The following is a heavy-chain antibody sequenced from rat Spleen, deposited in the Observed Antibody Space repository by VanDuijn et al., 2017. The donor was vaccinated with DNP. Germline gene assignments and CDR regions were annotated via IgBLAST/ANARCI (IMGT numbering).Heavy chain of an antibody. V-gene: IGHV5-31*01. D-gene: IGHD1-10*01. CDR1: GFTFNNYY. CDR2: ITSSGGRT. CDR3: ARDAITLDA. Sequence: EVQLVESGGGLVQPGRSLKLSCIASGFTFNNYYMTWIRQVPGTGLEWVSSITSSGGRTYYPDSVKGRFTISRDNAKNTLYLQMNSLRSEDTATYYCARDAITLDAWGQGTSVTVSS. J-gene: IGHJ4*01.